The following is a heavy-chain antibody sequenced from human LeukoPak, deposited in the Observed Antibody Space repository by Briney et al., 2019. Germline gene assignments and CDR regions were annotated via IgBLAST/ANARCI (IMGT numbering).Heavy chain of an antibody. CDR1: GITLSPYA. CDR3: AKSVETYTNGHYFDF. Sequence: PGGSLRLSCAASGITLSPYAMTWVRQAPGKRLEWVSSISGSDSITYYADSVKGRFTISRASSENTPYLRMNTLTADATPVPYCAKSVETYTNGHYFDFWGQGTLVTVSS. CDR2: ISGSDSIT. D-gene: IGHD3-16*01. V-gene: IGHV3-23*01. J-gene: IGHJ4*02.